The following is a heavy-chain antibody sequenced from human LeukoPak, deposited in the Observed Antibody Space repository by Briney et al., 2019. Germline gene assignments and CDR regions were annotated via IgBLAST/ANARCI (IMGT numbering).Heavy chain of an antibody. CDR1: GASISTNSYY. V-gene: IGHV4-39*07. CDR3: AREILYDSTGYYL. Sequence: PSETLSLTCTVSGASISTNSYYWGWIRQPPGKGLEWIGSIYYSWSTYYNPSLKSRVTISIDTSKNQFSLRLRSVTAADTAVYYCAREILYDSTGYYLWGQGTVVTVSS. CDR2: IYYSWST. D-gene: IGHD3-22*01. J-gene: IGHJ4*02.